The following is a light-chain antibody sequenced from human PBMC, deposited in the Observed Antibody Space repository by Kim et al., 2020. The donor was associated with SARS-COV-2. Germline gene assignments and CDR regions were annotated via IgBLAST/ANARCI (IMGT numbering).Light chain of an antibody. CDR3: QTWGSGTWV. CDR2: LNSDGSH. V-gene: IGLV4-69*01. Sequence: APVKLTCTLSSGHSSNAIAWHQQQPEKGPRYLMKLNSDGSHSKGDGIPDRFSGSSSGAERFLTISSLQSEDEADYYCQTWGSGTWVFGGGTQLTVL. CDR1: SGHSSNA. J-gene: IGLJ3*02.